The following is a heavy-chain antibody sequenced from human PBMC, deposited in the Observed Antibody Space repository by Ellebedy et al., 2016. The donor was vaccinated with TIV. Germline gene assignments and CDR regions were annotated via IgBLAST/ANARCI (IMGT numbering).Heavy chain of an antibody. CDR2: ISWNSGYK. CDR3: AKQTSKDILTGSGGGCFDY. D-gene: IGHD3-9*01. J-gene: IGHJ4*02. V-gene: IGHV3-9*01. Sequence: PGGSLRLSCAASGFNVDDYAIHWVRQAPGKGLEWVSGISWNSGYKAYGDSVKGRFTISRDNAKNSLYLQMNSLGPEDTALYFCAKQTSKDILTGSGGGCFDYWGQGALVTVSP. CDR1: GFNVDDYA.